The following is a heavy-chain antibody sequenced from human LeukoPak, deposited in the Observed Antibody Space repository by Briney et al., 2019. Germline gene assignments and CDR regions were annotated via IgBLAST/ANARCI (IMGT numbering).Heavy chain of an antibody. J-gene: IGHJ2*01. CDR1: GGSISSYY. CDR3: ARQYCSGGSCYWYFDP. V-gene: IGHV4-59*01. D-gene: IGHD2-15*01. CDR2: IYYSGST. Sequence: SETLSLTCTVSGGSISSYYWSWIRQPPGKGLEWIGYIYYSGSTNYNPSLKSRVTISVDTSKNQFSLKLSSVTAADTAVYYCARQYCSGGSCYWYFDPWGRGTLVTVSS.